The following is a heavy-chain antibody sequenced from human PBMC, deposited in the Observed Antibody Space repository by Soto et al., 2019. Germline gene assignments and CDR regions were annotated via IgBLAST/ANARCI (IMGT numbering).Heavy chain of an antibody. D-gene: IGHD1-26*01. V-gene: IGHV1-69*13. CDR1: GGTFSSYA. Sequence: ASVKVSCKASGGTFSSYAISWVRQAPGQGLEWMGGIIPIFGTANYAQKFQGRVTITADESTSTAYMELSSLRSEDTAVYYCARRRVGATPGAFDIWGQGTMVTVSS. CDR2: IIPIFGTA. CDR3: ARRRVGATPGAFDI. J-gene: IGHJ3*02.